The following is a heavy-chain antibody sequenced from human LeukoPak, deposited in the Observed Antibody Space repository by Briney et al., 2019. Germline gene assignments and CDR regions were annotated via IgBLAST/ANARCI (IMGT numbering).Heavy chain of an antibody. D-gene: IGHD3-10*01. CDR1: GFISSSYW. J-gene: IGHJ4*02. CDR3: AGEDYGSGSYYFDY. CDR2: VKQDGSEK. V-gene: IGHV3-7*01. Sequence: GGSLRLSCTASGFISSSYWMSWVRQAPGKGLEWVANVKQDGSEKNYVDSVKGRFIISRDNAKNSVYLQMNSLRVEDTAVYYCAGEDYGSGSYYFDYWGQGTLVTVSS.